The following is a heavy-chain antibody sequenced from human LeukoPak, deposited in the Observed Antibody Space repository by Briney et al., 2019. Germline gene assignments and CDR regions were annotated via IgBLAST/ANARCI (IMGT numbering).Heavy chain of an antibody. CDR2: ISSGSVTI. Sequence: GESLRLSCAASGFTFSNYAMSWVRQAPGKGLEWVSFISSGSVTIYYTDSVKGRFTISRDNAKNSLYLQMNSLRAEDTAVYYCARLRGLSSGTYRYQTALEYWGQGSLVTVSS. D-gene: IGHD1-26*01. J-gene: IGHJ4*02. V-gene: IGHV3-48*01. CDR1: GFTFSNYA. CDR3: ARLRGLSSGTYRYQTALEY.